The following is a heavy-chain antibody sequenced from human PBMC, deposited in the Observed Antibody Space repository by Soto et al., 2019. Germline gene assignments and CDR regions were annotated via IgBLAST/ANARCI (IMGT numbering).Heavy chain of an antibody. J-gene: IGHJ6*01. V-gene: IGHV4-34*01. D-gene: IGHD6-6*01. CDR3: AREGSAARSLKSHHSALHV. CDR1: GGSLSD. CDR2: INHSGST. Sequence: XASLSLTCAVFGGSLSDWNGMGQSPGKGLGWIGEINHSGSTDYNPSLKSPVNIAVDMSKSLFSPKLNSVTAADTAVYYCAREGSAARSLKSHHSALHVCGQGTTVTVSS.